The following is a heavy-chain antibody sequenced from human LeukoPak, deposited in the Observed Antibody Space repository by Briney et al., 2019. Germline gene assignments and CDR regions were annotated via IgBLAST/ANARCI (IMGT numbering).Heavy chain of an antibody. CDR3: ARGWGFVDY. Sequence: ASVKVSCKASGYTFTSYGISWVRQAPGQGLEWMGWINAGNGNTKYSQKFQGRVTITRDTSASTAYMELSSLRSEDTAVYYCARGWGFVDYWGQGTLVTVSS. CDR1: GYTFTSYG. J-gene: IGHJ4*02. V-gene: IGHV1-3*01. CDR2: INAGNGNT. D-gene: IGHD2-21*01.